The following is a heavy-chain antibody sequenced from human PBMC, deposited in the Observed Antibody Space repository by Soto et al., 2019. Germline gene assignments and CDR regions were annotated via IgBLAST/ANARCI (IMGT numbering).Heavy chain of an antibody. CDR2: IILPFGVP. J-gene: IGHJ4*02. Sequence: QVRLVQSGAEVKKPGSSVKVSCKASGGTFSNFANNWVRQAPGQGLEWMGGIILPFGVPHYAQKFQGRVTIAADESMNPVHMDLSRLRSEGPALYFRARGPDYEGYFDYWGQGTLVTVSS. CDR3: ARGPDYEGYFDY. CDR1: GGTFSNFA. V-gene: IGHV1-69*12. D-gene: IGHD4-17*01.